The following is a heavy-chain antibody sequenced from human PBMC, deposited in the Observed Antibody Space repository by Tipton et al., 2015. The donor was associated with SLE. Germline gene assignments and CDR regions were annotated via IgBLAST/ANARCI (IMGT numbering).Heavy chain of an antibody. Sequence: QSGAEVKKPGESLKISCKGSGYSFTSYWIGWVRQMPGKGLEWMGIIYPGDSDTRYSPSFQGQVTISADKSISTAYLQWSSLKASDTAMYYCARHRDSSSPTEAFDIWGQGTMVTVSS. CDR1: GYSFTSYW. V-gene: IGHV5-51*01. D-gene: IGHD6-13*01. J-gene: IGHJ3*02. CDR2: IYPGDSDT. CDR3: ARHRDSSSPTEAFDI.